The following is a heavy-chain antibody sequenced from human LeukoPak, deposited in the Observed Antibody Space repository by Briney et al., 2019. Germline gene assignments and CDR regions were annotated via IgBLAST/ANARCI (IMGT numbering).Heavy chain of an antibody. CDR2: ITGSDGSS. CDR3: AKGGDYDILTGYYVPDY. D-gene: IGHD3-9*01. J-gene: IGHJ4*02. Sequence: GTSLRLSCVASGFTFTNYAMSWVRQAPGKGLEWVSAITGSDGSSYYADSVKGGFTISRDNSKNTRYLQVNSRRAEDTAVYYCAKGGDYDILTGYYVPDYWGQGTLVTVSS. CDR1: GFTFTNYA. V-gene: IGHV3-23*01.